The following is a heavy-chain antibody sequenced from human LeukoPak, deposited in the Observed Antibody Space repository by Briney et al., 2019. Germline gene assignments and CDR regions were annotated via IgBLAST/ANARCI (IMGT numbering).Heavy chain of an antibody. CDR1: GGSISSGGYY. CDR2: IYYSGST. Sequence: SETLSLTCTVSGGSISSGGYYWSWIRQHPGKGLEWIGYIYYSGSTYYNPSLKSRVTISVDTSKNQFSLKLSSVTAADTAVYYCARTNKPGYYDSSGYSIIDYWGQGTLVTVSS. J-gene: IGHJ4*02. CDR3: ARTNKPGYYDSSGYSIIDY. V-gene: IGHV4-31*03. D-gene: IGHD3-22*01.